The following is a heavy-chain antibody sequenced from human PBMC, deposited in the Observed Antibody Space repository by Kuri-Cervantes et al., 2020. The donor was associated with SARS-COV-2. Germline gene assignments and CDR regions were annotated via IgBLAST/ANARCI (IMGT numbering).Heavy chain of an antibody. CDR2: ISSDGKNK. V-gene: IGHV3-30*03. CDR1: GFNFSTSD. D-gene: IGHD2-21*01. CDR3: ATDRAGVRDF. Sequence: GGSLRLSCVASGFNFSTSDMHWVRQAPGKGLEWVTFISSDGKNKKCMASGKGRFTISRDNSQDTLHLQMKSLRDEDTAIYYCATDRAGVRDFWGQGTLVTVSS. J-gene: IGHJ4*02.